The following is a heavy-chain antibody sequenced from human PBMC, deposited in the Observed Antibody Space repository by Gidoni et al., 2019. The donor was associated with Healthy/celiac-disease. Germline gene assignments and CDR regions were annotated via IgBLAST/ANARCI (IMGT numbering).Heavy chain of an antibody. CDR3: ARAAVGDYYGMDV. CDR1: GGSIRSGGYS. Sequence: QLPLQESSSGLVKPSQTLSLTCSVSGGSIRSGGYSWSWIRQPPGKGLEWIGYIYHSGSTYYNPSLKSRVTISVDRSKNQFSLKLSSVTAADTAVYYCARAAVGDYYGMDVWGQGTTVTVSS. CDR2: IYHSGST. D-gene: IGHD1-26*01. V-gene: IGHV4-30-2*01. J-gene: IGHJ6*02.